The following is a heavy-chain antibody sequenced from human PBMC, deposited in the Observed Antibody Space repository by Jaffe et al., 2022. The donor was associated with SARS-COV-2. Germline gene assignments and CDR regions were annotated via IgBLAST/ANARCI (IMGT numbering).Heavy chain of an antibody. D-gene: IGHD1-26*01. V-gene: IGHV1-46*01. CDR2: INPSSGSI. J-gene: IGHJ4*02. CDR3: GRDRKVNSGNHPDY. CDR1: GYTFTSYY. Sequence: QVQLVQSGAEVKKPGASVKVTCKASGYTFTSYYMHWLRQAPGQGLDWMGVINPSSGSISYAQKFQGRVTMTRDTSTSTVYMELSSLRSEDTAVYYCGRDRKVNSGNHPDYWGQGTLVTVSS.